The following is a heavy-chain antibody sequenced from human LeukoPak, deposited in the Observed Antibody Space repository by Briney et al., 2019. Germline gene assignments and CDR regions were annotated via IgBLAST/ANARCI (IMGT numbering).Heavy chain of an antibody. Sequence: SETLSLICTVSGGSITTYNWIWIRQTPGQALEWIGHIYSSGATKYNPSLKSRATILLDTSKNQLSLKLSSVSAADTAVYYCARRTPGPQLDESVAYFFDHWGQGTQVTVSS. D-gene: IGHD2-2*01. J-gene: IGHJ4*02. CDR3: ARRTPGPQLDESVAYFFDH. CDR2: IYSSGAT. CDR1: GGSITTYN. V-gene: IGHV4-4*09.